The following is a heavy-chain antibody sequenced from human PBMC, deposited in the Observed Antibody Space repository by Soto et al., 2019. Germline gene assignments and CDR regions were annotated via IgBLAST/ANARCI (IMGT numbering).Heavy chain of an antibody. CDR2: IIPIFGTA. Sequence: QVQLVQSGAEVKKPGSSVKVSCKASGGTFSSYAISWVRQAPGQGLEWMGGIIPIFGTANYAQKFQGRVTITADKSTSTAYMELSSLRSEDTAVYYCARAGGSGSYLLRGYYYGMDVWGQGTTVTVSS. CDR1: GGTFSSYA. J-gene: IGHJ6*02. CDR3: ARAGGSGSYLLRGYYYGMDV. D-gene: IGHD3-10*01. V-gene: IGHV1-69*06.